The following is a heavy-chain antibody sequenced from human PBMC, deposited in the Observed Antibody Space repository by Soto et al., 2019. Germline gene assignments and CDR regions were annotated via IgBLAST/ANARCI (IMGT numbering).Heavy chain of an antibody. V-gene: IGHV1-3*01. CDR1: GYTFTSYA. CDR3: ARESGVVVPAAISGWFDP. Sequence: ASVKVSCKASGYTFTSYAMHWVRQAPGQRLEWMGWINAGNGNTNYAQKLQGRVTMTTDTSTSTAYMELRSLRSDDTAVYYCARESGVVVPAAISGWFDPWGQGTLVTVSS. J-gene: IGHJ5*02. CDR2: INAGNGNT. D-gene: IGHD2-2*01.